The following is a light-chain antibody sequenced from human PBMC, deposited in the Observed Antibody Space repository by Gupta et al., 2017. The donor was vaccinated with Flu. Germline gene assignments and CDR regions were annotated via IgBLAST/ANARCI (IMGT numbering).Light chain of an antibody. CDR1: DIGHYR. CDR3: QVWDSITDQYV. CDR2: TDI. J-gene: IGLJ1*01. Sequence: SYELTQPPSVSVAAGEKARVTCESDDIGHYRVHWYQQQPGQAPLLVVHTDIDRPPGIPDRFSGSKSGNTATLTISGVEAGDEADYYCQVWDSITDQYVFGPGTKVTVL. V-gene: IGLV3-21*02.